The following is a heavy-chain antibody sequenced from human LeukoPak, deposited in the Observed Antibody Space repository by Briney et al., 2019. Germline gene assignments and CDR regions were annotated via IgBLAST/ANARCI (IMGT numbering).Heavy chain of an antibody. V-gene: IGHV1-69*04. Sequence: ASVKVSCKASGGTFSSCAISWVRQAPGQGLEWMGRIIPILGIANYAQKFQGRVTITADKSTSTAYMELSSLRSEDTAVYYCASNTAATPWGAQSDYWGQGTLVTVSS. CDR1: GGTFSSCA. J-gene: IGHJ4*02. D-gene: IGHD2-15*01. CDR3: ASNTAATPWGAQSDY. CDR2: IIPILGIA.